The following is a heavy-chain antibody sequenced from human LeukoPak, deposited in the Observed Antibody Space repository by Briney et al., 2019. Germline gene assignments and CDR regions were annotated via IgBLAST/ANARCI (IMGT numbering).Heavy chain of an antibody. CDR3: ARAYCSSTSCYPDY. CDR2: IYHSGST. V-gene: IGHV4-4*02. CDR1: GGSISSSNW. Sequence: SSGTLSLTCAVSGGSISSSNWWSWVRPPPGKGLEWIGEIYHSGSTNYNPSLKSRVTISVDKSKNQFSLKLSSVTAADTAVYYCARAYCSSTSCYPDYWGQGTLVTVSS. D-gene: IGHD2-2*01. J-gene: IGHJ4*02.